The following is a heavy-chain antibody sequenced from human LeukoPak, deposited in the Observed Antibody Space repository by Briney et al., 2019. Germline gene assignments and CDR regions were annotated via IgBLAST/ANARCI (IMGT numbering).Heavy chain of an antibody. CDR1: GGSISSSSYY. J-gene: IGHJ4*02. CDR3: ARKPAYSSSWYGAFDY. CDR2: IYYSGST. V-gene: IGHV4-39*07. Sequence: PSETLSLTCTVSGGSISSSSYYWGWIRQPPGKGLEWIGSIYYSGSTYYNPSLKSRVTISVDTSKNQFSLKLSSVTAADTAVYYCARKPAYSSSWYGAFDYWGQGTLVTVSS. D-gene: IGHD6-13*01.